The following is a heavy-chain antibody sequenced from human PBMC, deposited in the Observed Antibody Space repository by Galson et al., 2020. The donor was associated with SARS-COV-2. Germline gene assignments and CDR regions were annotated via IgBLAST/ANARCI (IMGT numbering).Heavy chain of an antibody. CDR1: GGIFSNYA. J-gene: IGHJ6*02. V-gene: IGHV1-69*06. CDR3: AGGRYYHESCTQTYGLDV. Sequence: GASVKVSCKTSGGIFSNYAISWVRQAPGQGLEWMGAITPIFGTSTYAHMFQGRVTITADRSTSTAYMELSILRSEETALYYCAGGRYYHESCTQTYGLDVCGQGTTVTVSS. D-gene: IGHD3-22*01. CDR2: ITPIFGTS.